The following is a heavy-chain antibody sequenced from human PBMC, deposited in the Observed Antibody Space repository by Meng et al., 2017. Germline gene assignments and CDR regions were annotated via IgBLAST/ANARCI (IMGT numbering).Heavy chain of an antibody. J-gene: IGHJ4*02. CDR2: INPNTGGT. CDR3: ARSPRYVLGFDY. D-gene: IGHD3-16*01. CDR1: VSTIPAYY. Sequence: QLVQSGPGGQTPGALVNASYTASVSTIPAYYLHWVRQTPGQGLEWMGRINPNTGGTNYAQKFQGRVTMTRDTSISTAYMELSRLRSDDTAVYYYARSPRYVLGFDYWGQGTLVTVSS. V-gene: IGHV1-2*06.